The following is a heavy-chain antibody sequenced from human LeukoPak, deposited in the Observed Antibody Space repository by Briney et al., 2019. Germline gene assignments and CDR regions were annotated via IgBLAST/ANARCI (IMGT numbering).Heavy chain of an antibody. J-gene: IGHJ5*02. CDR2: IYYSGTT. CDR3: ARSKAHLSASWYGTWFDP. CDR1: GGSISSSSYY. D-gene: IGHD6-13*01. V-gene: IGHV4-39*01. Sequence: SETLSLTCTVSGGSISSSSYYWGWIRQPPGKGLEWIGTIYYSGTTYYNPSLKSRVTISIDTSKNQFSLKLSSVTAADTAVYYCARSKAHLSASWYGTWFDPWGQGTLVTVSS.